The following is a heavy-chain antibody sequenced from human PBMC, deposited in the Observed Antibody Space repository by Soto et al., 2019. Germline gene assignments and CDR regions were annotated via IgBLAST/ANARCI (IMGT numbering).Heavy chain of an antibody. Sequence: EVHLLESGGGLVQPGESLRLSCVASGFSFSSYGMSWVRQAPGKGLECASIISGSGDAKYYADSVKGRFTISRDNSKNTMYLQMDSLRAEDTSFYYCAKYFDSDETSHGHSDYLGQGSLVTVSS. J-gene: IGHJ4*02. V-gene: IGHV3-23*01. CDR1: GFSFSSYG. D-gene: IGHD3-9*01. CDR2: ISGSGDAK. CDR3: AKYFDSDETSHGHSDY.